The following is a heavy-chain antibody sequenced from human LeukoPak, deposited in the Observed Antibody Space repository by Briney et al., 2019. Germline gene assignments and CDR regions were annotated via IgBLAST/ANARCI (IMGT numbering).Heavy chain of an antibody. V-gene: IGHV3-7*01. J-gene: IGHJ4*02. CDR2: IKQDGSEK. Sequence: PGGSLRLSCAASGFTFSSYWMSWVRQAPGKGLEWVANIKQDGSEKYYVDSVKGRFTISRDNAKNSLYLQMNNLRAEDTAVYYCARDGYYDFWSGSHDYWGQGTLVTVSS. CDR3: ARDGYYDFWSGSHDY. D-gene: IGHD3-3*01. CDR1: GFTFSSYW.